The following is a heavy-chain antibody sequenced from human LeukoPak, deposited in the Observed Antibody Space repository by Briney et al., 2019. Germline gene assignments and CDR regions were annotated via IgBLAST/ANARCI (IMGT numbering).Heavy chain of an antibody. V-gene: IGHV1-2*02. D-gene: IGHD3-10*01. CDR2: INPDSGGT. CDR1: GYTFTGYY. Sequence: ASVKVSCKASGYTFTGYYVHWVRQAPGQGLEWMGWINPDSGGTNYAQKFQGRVTMTRDTSISTAYMELSRLRSDDTAVYYCARASGSNWFDPWGQGILVTVSS. J-gene: IGHJ5*02. CDR3: ARASGSNWFDP.